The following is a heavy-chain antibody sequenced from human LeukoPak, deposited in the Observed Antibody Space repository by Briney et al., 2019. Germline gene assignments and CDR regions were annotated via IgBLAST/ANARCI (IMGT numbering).Heavy chain of an antibody. V-gene: IGHV3-23*01. J-gene: IGHJ4*02. CDR3: AKEMATTVFDY. CDR2: VSDSGDNT. CDR1: GFTFSSYA. Sequence: GGSLRLSCAASGFTFSSYAMSWVRQAPGKGLEWVSAVSDSGDNTHYADSVKGRFTISRDNSKNTLYLQMNSLRAEDTAVYYCAKEMATTVFDYWGQGTLVTVSS. D-gene: IGHD5-24*01.